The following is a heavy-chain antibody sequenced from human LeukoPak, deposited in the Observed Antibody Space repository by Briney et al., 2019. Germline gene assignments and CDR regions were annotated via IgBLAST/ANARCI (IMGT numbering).Heavy chain of an antibody. CDR3: TRHRASADPSLDY. CDR2: IYYRGVT. D-gene: IGHD2-2*01. CDR1: GGSLSSYY. Sequence: PSETPSLTCTVPGGSLSSYYWSWIRPPPGEGLEWSGYIYYRGVTNYNPSLKRRVTLSVDTSKNKFYRNRSSVTAAHTALHYCTRHRASADPSLDYWGHGNLVTVSS. J-gene: IGHJ4*01. V-gene: IGHV4-59*08.